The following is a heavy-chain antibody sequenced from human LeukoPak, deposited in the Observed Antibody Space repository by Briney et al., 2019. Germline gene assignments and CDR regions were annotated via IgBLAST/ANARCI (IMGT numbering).Heavy chain of an antibody. CDR1: GFTFDDYA. CDR2: ISWNSGSI. CDR3: ARLFRNYFDY. D-gene: IGHD2/OR15-2a*01. V-gene: IGHV3-9*03. J-gene: IGHJ4*02. Sequence: PGGSLRLSCAASGFTFDDYAMHWVRQAPGKGLEWVSGISWNSGSIGYADSVKGRFTISRDNAKNSLYLQMNSLRAEDMALYYCARLFRNYFDYWGQGTLVTVSS.